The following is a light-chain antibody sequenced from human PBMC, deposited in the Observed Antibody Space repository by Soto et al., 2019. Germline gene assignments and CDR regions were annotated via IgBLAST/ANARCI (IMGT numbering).Light chain of an antibody. J-gene: IGLJ1*01. CDR2: DDN. CDR1: SSNIGGNS. CDR3: GSWDSSLSADV. V-gene: IGLV1-51*01. Sequence: QSVLTQPPSVSAAPGQKVTISCSGSSSNIGGNSVSWYQQLPGTAPKLLIYDDNKRPSGIPDRFSGSTSGTSATLGITGFQTWDEADYYCGSWDSSLSADVFGTGTKVTVL.